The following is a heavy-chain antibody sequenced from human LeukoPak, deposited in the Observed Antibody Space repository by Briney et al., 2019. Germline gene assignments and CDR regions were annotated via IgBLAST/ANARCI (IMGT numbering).Heavy chain of an antibody. D-gene: IGHD6-13*01. CDR1: GFTFSGSA. Sequence: GGSLRLSCASSGFTFSGSAMHWVRQASGKGLEWVGRIRSKPNSYATEYAAWVKGRFTISRDDSKSTSYLQMNSLKTEDTAVYYCTRYTAAAGSPFDYWGQGTLVTVSS. CDR2: IRSKPNSYAT. J-gene: IGHJ4*02. V-gene: IGHV3-73*01. CDR3: TRYTAAAGSPFDY.